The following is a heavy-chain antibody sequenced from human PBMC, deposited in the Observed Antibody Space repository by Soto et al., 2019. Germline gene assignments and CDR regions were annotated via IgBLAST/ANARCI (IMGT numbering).Heavy chain of an antibody. CDR1: GFTFSTSW. CDR2: IDSDGSST. D-gene: IGHD6-19*01. J-gene: IGHJ4*02. V-gene: IGHV3-74*01. Sequence: PGGSLRLSCAASGFTFSTSWMHWVRQAPGKGLVWVSRIDSDGSSTTYADSVKGRFSIPRDNAKSTLYLQMNNLKIEDTAVYYCTTEFGFSSGQNDNWGQGTLVTVSS. CDR3: TTEFGFSSGQNDN.